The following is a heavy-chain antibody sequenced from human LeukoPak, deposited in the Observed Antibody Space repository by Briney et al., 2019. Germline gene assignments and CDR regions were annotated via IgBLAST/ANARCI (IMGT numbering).Heavy chain of an antibody. Sequence: GASVKVSCKASGGTFSSYVISWVRQAPGQGLEWMGRIIPILGIANYAQKFQGRVTITADKSTGTAYMELSSLRSEDTAVYYCARGGFRDGYIIDYWGQGTLVTVSS. D-gene: IGHD5-24*01. J-gene: IGHJ4*02. CDR1: GGTFSSYV. CDR2: IIPILGIA. CDR3: ARGGFRDGYIIDY. V-gene: IGHV1-69*04.